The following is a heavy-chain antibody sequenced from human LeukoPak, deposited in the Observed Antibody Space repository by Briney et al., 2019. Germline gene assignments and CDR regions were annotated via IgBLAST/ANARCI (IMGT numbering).Heavy chain of an antibody. Sequence: GGSLRLSCAASGFTFSRYWMTWVRQAPGKGLEWVANIKQDGSEKDYVDSVKGRFTISRDNAKNSLYLQMNSLRAEDTAVYYCARAMATAYNHWFDPWGQGTLVTVSS. V-gene: IGHV3-7*03. CDR3: ARAMATAYNHWFDP. CDR1: GFTFSRYW. D-gene: IGHD5-24*01. CDR2: IKQDGSEK. J-gene: IGHJ5*02.